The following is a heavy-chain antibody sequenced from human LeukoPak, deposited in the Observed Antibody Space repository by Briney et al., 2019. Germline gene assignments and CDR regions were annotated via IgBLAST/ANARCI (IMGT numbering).Heavy chain of an antibody. Sequence: SGPALVKPTQTLTLTCTFSGFSLSTSGMCVSWIRQPPGKALEWLARIDWDDDKYYSTSLKTRLTISKDTSKNQVVLTMTNMDPVDTATYYCARIQPDSSGYPTPFDYWGQGTLVTVSS. J-gene: IGHJ4*02. CDR1: GFSLSTSGMC. D-gene: IGHD3-22*01. V-gene: IGHV2-70*11. CDR3: ARIQPDSSGYPTPFDY. CDR2: IDWDDDK.